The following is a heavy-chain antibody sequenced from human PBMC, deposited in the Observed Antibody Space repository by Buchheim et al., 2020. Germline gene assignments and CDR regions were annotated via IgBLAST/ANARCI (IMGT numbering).Heavy chain of an antibody. CDR3: ARDQLAMIVVVPLHDYHAFDI. CDR1: GYTFTSYY. J-gene: IGHJ3*02. Sequence: QVQLVQSGAEVKKPGASVKVSCKASGYTFTSYYMHWVRQAPGQGLEWMGIINPSGGSTSYAQKFQDRVTMTRDTSTSTVYMELSSLRSEDTAVYYCARDQLAMIVVVPLHDYHAFDIWGQGT. V-gene: IGHV1-46*01. CDR2: INPSGGST. D-gene: IGHD3-22*01.